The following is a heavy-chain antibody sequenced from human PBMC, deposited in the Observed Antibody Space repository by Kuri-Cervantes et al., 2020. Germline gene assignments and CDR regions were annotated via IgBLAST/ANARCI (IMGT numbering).Heavy chain of an antibody. J-gene: IGHJ6*03. V-gene: IGHV4-34*09. CDR2: IHHSGST. D-gene: IGHD3/OR15-3a*01. CDR1: GGSFTGYY. CDR3: ARDSQNFRTGYWGRDYYYYMDV. Sequence: SQTLSLTCAVYGGSFTGYYWSWIRQPPGKGLEWSEEIHHSGSTNYNPSLKSRVTISVDTSKNQFSLKLSSVTAADTAVYYCARDSQNFRTGYWGRDYYYYMDVWGKGTTVTVSS.